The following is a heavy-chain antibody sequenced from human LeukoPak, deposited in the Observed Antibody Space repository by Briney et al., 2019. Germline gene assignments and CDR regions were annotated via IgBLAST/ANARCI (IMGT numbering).Heavy chain of an antibody. CDR3: ARGSRYSGSYYYYYYYMDV. CDR1: GGSISSSKYY. V-gene: IGHV4-39*01. D-gene: IGHD1-26*01. CDR2: IFNNGST. J-gene: IGHJ6*03. Sequence: SETLSLTCTVSGGSISSSKYYWGWIRQPPGKGLEWIGTIFNNGSTHYNPSLKSRVTISVDTSKNQFSLKLSSVTAADTAVYYCARGSRYSGSYYYYYYYMDVWGKGTTVTVSS.